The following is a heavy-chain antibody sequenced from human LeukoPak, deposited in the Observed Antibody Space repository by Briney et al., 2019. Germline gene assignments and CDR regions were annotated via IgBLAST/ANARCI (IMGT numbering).Heavy chain of an antibody. CDR1: GFTFNTYA. V-gene: IGHV3-23*01. Sequence: GGSLRLSCAASGFTFNTYAMSWVRQAPGKRLEWVSAISASDPGTYYADSVKGRFTISRDNSKNTLFLQMNSLRAEDTAVYYCAKAPAASCIGSNCYHFDWWGQGTLVTVSS. CDR2: ISASDPGT. J-gene: IGHJ4*02. D-gene: IGHD2-15*01. CDR3: AKAPAASCIGSNCYHFDW.